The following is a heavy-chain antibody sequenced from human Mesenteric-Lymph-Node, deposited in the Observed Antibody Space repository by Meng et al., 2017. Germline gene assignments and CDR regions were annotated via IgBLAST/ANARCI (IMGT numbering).Heavy chain of an antibody. CDR3: ASHVMVTGKRGFDF. D-gene: IGHD2-21*02. CDR1: GGSIISSNW. Sequence: QMQLQESGPGLVMPSGTLSLTCAVSGGSIISSNWWSWVRQPPGKGLEWIGEIYHGGSANYNTSLTNRVTMSVDKSKNHFSLQLTSVTAADTAVYYCASHVMVTGKRGFDFWGQGILVTVSS. CDR2: IYHGGSA. V-gene: IGHV4-4*02. J-gene: IGHJ4*02.